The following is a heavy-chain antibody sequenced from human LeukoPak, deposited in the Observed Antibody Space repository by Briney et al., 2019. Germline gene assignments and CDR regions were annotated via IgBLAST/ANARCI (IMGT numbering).Heavy chain of an antibody. Sequence: ASVKVSCKVSGYTLTELSMHWVRQAPGKGLEWMGGFDPEDGETIYAQKFQGRVTMTEDTSTDTAYMELSSLRSEDTAVYYCATVYYYDSSGYYNDFDYWGQGTLVTVSS. V-gene: IGHV1-24*01. J-gene: IGHJ4*02. CDR2: FDPEDGET. D-gene: IGHD3-22*01. CDR1: GYTLTELS. CDR3: ATVYYYDSSGYYNDFDY.